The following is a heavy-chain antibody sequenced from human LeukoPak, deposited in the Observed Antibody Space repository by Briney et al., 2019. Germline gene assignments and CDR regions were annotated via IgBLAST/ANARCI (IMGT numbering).Heavy chain of an antibody. J-gene: IGHJ4*02. CDR1: GFTVDSNY. CDR2: IYTGGNT. V-gene: IGHV3-53*01. D-gene: IGHD3-22*01. CDR3: ARGDDSGYYDYFDY. Sequence: HPGGSLRLSCAASGFTVDSNYLSWVRQAPGKGLEWVSTIYTGGNTYYAASVKGRFTISRDFCKNTVFLHMNSLRAEDTAMYYCARGDDSGYYDYFDYWGQGALVTVSS.